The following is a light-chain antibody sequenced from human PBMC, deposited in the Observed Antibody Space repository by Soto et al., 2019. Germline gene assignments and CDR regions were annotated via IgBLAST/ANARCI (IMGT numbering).Light chain of an antibody. V-gene: IGKV3-20*01. Sequence: EIVLTQSPGTLSLSPGERATLSCRASQSVSSSYLAWYQQKPGQAPRLLIYGASSRATGIPDRFSGSGSVTDFTLTISRLEPEDFAVYFCQHYGSSPWTFVQGTKVDIK. CDR1: QSVSSSY. J-gene: IGKJ1*01. CDR3: QHYGSSPWT. CDR2: GAS.